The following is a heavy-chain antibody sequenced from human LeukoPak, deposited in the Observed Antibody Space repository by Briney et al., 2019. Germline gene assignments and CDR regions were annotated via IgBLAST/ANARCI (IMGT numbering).Heavy chain of an antibody. Sequence: ASVKVSCKASGYTFTGYYMHWVRQAPGPGLEWMGRINPNSGGTNYAQKFQCRVTMTRHTSITTAYMELSRLRSDDTAVYYCASLFGIAVAGRDNWFDPWGQGTLVTVSS. D-gene: IGHD6-19*01. V-gene: IGHV1-2*06. CDR1: GYTFTGYY. CDR3: ASLFGIAVAGRDNWFDP. CDR2: INPNSGGT. J-gene: IGHJ5*02.